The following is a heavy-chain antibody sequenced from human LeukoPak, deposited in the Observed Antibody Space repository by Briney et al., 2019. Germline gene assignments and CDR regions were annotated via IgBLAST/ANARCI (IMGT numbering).Heavy chain of an antibody. Sequence: SETLSLTCTVSGGSISSYYWSWIRQPPGKGLEWIGYIYYSGSTNYNPSLKSRVTISVDTSKNQFSLKLSSVAAADTAVYYCARSLLTHYYYYYYMDVWGKGTTVTVSS. CDR1: GGSISSYY. D-gene: IGHD2-15*01. V-gene: IGHV4-59*01. CDR3: ARSLLTHYYYYYYMDV. J-gene: IGHJ6*03. CDR2: IYYSGST.